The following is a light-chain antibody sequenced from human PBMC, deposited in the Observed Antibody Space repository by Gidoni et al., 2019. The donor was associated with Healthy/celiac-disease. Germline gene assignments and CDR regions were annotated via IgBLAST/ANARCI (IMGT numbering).Light chain of an antibody. J-gene: IGKJ1*01. Sequence: DIVLTQSPGTLSLSPGERATLSCRASQSVSSSYLAWYQQKPGQAPRLLIYGASSRATGIPDRFSGSGSGTDFTLTISRLEPEDFAVYYCQHFEAFGQGTKVEIK. V-gene: IGKV3-20*01. CDR3: QHFEA. CDR1: QSVSSSY. CDR2: GAS.